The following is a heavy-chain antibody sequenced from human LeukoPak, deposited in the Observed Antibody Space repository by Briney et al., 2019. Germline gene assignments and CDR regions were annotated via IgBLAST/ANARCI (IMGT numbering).Heavy chain of an antibody. CDR1: GYTFTSYA. D-gene: IGHD5-12*01. CDR2: INTNTGNP. J-gene: IGHJ6*02. V-gene: IGHV7-4-1*02. Sequence: GASVKVSCKASGYTFTSYAMNWVRQAPGQGLEWMGWINTNTGNPAYAQGFTGRFVFSLDTSVSTAYLQISSLKAEDTAVYHCARGAEDEYSGYDSVGADYYYYYGMDVWGQGTTVTVSS. CDR3: ARGAEDEYSGYDSVGADYYYYYGMDV.